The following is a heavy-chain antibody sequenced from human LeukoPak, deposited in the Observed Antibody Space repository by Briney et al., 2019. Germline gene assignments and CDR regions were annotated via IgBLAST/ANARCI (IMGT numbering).Heavy chain of an antibody. CDR2: INPNSGDT. CDR1: GYIFIGYY. D-gene: IGHD3-10*01. V-gene: IGHV1-2*02. CDR3: ARVGRGSGSYQFPY. J-gene: IGHJ4*02. Sequence: ASVKVSCKASGYIFIGYYVHWLRQAPGQGLEWMGWINPNSGDTTYAQKFQGRVTLARDTSISTAYMELNSLRSEDTAVYYCARVGRGSGSYQFPYWGQGTLVTVSS.